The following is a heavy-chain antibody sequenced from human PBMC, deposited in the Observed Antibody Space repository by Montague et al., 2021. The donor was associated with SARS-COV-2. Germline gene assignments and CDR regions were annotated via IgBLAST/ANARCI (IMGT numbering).Heavy chain of an antibody. D-gene: IGHD2-21*02. CDR1: GYFIGTGYY. Sequence: SETLSPTCSVSGYFIGTGYYWGWIRQSPGKGLEWIGSNYLHGNAYYNPSLNSRVTISLDTSNNQFSLGLTSVTTSDTAVYYCARGRVTRAGFDYWGQGIRVIVSS. J-gene: IGHJ4*02. CDR2: NYLHGNA. V-gene: IGHV4-38-2*02. CDR3: ARGRVTRAGFDY.